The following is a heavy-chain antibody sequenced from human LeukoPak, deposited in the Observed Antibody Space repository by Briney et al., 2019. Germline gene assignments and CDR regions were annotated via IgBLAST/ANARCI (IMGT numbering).Heavy chain of an antibody. V-gene: IGHV3-30*02. CDR2: IRYDGSNK. CDR1: GFTFSSYA. CDR3: AKLSAARDAFDI. J-gene: IGHJ3*02. D-gene: IGHD6-6*01. Sequence: GGSLRLSCAASGFTFSSYAMHWVRQAPGKGLEWVAFIRYDGSNKYYADSVKGRFTISRDNSKNTLYLQMNSLRAEDTAVYYCAKLSAARDAFDIWGQGTMVTVSS.